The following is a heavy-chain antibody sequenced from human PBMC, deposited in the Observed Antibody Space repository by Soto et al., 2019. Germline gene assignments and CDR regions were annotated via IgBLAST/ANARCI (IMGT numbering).Heavy chain of an antibody. CDR2: VSPPVRTS. CDR3: ARVLYYGSGSYSPYGMDV. D-gene: IGHD3-10*01. V-gene: IGHV1-69*01. Sequence: QVQLVQSGAEVKKPGSSVKVSCKTSGVSFNNNGIGWVRQAPGHGLEWMGGVSPPVRTSNYARKLQGRISITSDASTRTVNMALSSLTSEDTAQYYCARVLYYGSGSYSPYGMDVWGQGTTVTVSS. CDR1: GVSFNNNG. J-gene: IGHJ6*02.